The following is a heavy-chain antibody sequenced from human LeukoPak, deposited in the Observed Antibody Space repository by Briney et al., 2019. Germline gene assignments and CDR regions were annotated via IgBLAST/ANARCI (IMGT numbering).Heavy chain of an antibody. CDR3: ARVERYESILDAFDI. CDR2: IYNSGST. CDR1: GYSISSGYY. J-gene: IGHJ3*02. Sequence: PSETLSLTCTVSGYSISSGYYWGWSRPPPGKGLEGIGSIYNSGSTFYNPSLKSRVTISVDTSKHLFSLKLSSVTAADTAVYYCARVERYESILDAFDIWGRGTMVTVSS. V-gene: IGHV4-38-2*02. D-gene: IGHD2-21*01.